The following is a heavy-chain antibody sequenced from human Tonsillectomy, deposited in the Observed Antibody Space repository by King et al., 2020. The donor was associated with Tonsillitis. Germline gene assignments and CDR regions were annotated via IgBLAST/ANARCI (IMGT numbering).Heavy chain of an antibody. CDR3: AKDQRANFYDGLDV. D-gene: IGHD5-12*01. V-gene: IGHV3-23*04. CDR1: GFTFTSYA. J-gene: IGHJ6*02. Sequence: VQLVQSGGGLVQPGGSLRLSCAASGFTFTSYALTWVRQAPGKGLEWVSTISASGGSTYYADSVKGRFTISRDNSKNTLYLHMNSLRADDTAVYYCAKDQRANFYDGLDVWGQGTTVTVSS. CDR2: ISASGGST.